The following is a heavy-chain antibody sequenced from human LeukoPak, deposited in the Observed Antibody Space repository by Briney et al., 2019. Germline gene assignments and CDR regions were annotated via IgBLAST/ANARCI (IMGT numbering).Heavy chain of an antibody. CDR3: ARDRSGGSGSDY. Sequence: GGSLRLSCAASGFTFSSYWMHWIRQVPGKGLVWVSHINGDGSTTTYADSVKGRFTISRDNAENTVFLQMNSLRAEDTAVYYCARDRSGGSGSDYWGQGTLVSVSS. CDR2: INGDGSTT. D-gene: IGHD2-15*01. V-gene: IGHV3-74*01. J-gene: IGHJ4*02. CDR1: GFTFSSYW.